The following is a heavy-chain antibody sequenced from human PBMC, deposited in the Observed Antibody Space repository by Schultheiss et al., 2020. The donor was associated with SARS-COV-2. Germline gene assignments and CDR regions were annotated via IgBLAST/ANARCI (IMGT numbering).Heavy chain of an antibody. CDR1: GFTFSNAW. CDR3: ARGLRNWYFDL. CDR2: IKSKTDGGTT. Sequence: GGSLRLSCAASGFTFSNAWMSWVRQAPGKGLEWVGRIKSKTDGGTTDYAAPVKGRFTISRDDSKNTLYLQMNSLRAEDTAVYYCARGLRNWYFDLWGRGTLVTVSS. J-gene: IGHJ2*01. D-gene: IGHD5-12*01. V-gene: IGHV3-15*01.